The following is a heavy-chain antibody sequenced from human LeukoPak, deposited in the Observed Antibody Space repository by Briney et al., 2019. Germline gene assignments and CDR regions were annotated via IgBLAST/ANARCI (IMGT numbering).Heavy chain of an antibody. Sequence: SETLSLTCAVYGGSFSGYYWSWIRQPPGKGLEWIGEINHSGSTNYNPSLKSRVTISVDTSKNQFSLKLSSVTAADTAVYYCARTAASKDYWGQGTLDTVSS. J-gene: IGHJ4*02. CDR2: INHSGST. CDR3: ARTAASKDY. D-gene: IGHD2-2*01. V-gene: IGHV4-34*01. CDR1: GGSFSGYY.